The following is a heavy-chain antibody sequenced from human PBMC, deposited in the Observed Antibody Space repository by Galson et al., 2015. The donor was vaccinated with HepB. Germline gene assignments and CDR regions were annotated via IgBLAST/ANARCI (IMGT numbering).Heavy chain of an antibody. CDR3: AKTPPYYYDSSGYYTVDSFDY. D-gene: IGHD3-22*01. J-gene: IGHJ4*02. Sequence: SLRLSCAASGFTFSSYAMSWVRQAPGKGLEWVSAISGSGGSTYYADSVKGRFTISRDNSKNTLYLQMNSLRAEDTAVYYCAKTPPYYYDSSGYYTVDSFDYWGQGTLVTVSS. CDR1: GFTFSSYA. V-gene: IGHV3-23*01. CDR2: ISGSGGST.